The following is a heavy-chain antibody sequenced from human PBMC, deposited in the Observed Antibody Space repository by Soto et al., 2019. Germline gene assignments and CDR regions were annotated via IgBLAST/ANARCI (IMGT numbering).Heavy chain of an antibody. Sequence: SETLSLTCTVSGGSISSYYWSWIRQPPGKGLEWIGYIYYSGSTNYNPSLKSRVTISVDTSKNQFSLKLSSVTAADTAVYYCARLACSSTSCYAGGDFDYWGQGTLVTVSS. CDR2: IYYSGST. D-gene: IGHD2-2*01. CDR1: GGSISSYY. V-gene: IGHV4-59*08. CDR3: ARLACSSTSCYAGGDFDY. J-gene: IGHJ4*02.